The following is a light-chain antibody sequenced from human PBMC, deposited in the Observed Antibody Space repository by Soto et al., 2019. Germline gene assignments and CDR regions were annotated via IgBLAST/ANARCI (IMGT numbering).Light chain of an antibody. J-gene: IGKJ1*01. CDR3: QTYSNWPPWT. Sequence: EIVLTQSPDTVSASPGETATLSCRASQSLSSNGAWYQQKPGQAPRLLILRGSTRATGIPARFSGTGSGTDFTLTISRLQSDDCAVYYCQTYSNWPPWTFGPGTKVDI. V-gene: IGKV3-15*01. CDR1: QSLSSN. CDR2: RGS.